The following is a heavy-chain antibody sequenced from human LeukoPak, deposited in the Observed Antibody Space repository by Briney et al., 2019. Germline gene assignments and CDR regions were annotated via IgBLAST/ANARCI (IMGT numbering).Heavy chain of an antibody. D-gene: IGHD2-15*01. V-gene: IGHV1-18*01. CDR1: GYTFTSYG. CDR3: ARDRYCSGGSCSLDAFDI. J-gene: IGHJ3*02. Sequence: GASVKVSCKASGYTFTSYGISWVRQAPGQGLEWMGWISAYNGNTNYAQKPQGRVTMTTDTSTSTAYMELRSLRSDDTAVYYCARDRYCSGGSCSLDAFDIWGQGTMVTVSS. CDR2: ISAYNGNT.